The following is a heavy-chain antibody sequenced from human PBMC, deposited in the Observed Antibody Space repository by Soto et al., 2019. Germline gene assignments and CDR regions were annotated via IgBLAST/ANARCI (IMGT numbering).Heavy chain of an antibody. CDR2: ISSYNGNT. V-gene: IGHV1-18*04. D-gene: IGHD2-2*01. J-gene: IGHJ5*02. CDR1: VYSFTSYG. CDR3: ARGPRYCSSTSCFSGVTWFDH. Sequence: GXSVKVSCKASVYSFTSYGISWVRQAPGQGLEWMGWISSYNGNTNYAQKVQGRVTMTTDTSTSTTYMELRSLRSDDTAVYYCARGPRYCSSTSCFSGVTWFDHWDQGTLVTVSS.